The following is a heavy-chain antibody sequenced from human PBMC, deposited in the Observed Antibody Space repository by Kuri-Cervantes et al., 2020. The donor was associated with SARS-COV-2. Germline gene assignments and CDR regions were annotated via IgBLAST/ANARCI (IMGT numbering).Heavy chain of an antibody. V-gene: IGHV4-59*12. CDR2: IYYSGST. D-gene: IGHD3-10*01. CDR1: GGSISSYY. CDR3: AGTYGSGTPPSY. Sequence: SETLSLTCTVSGGSISSYYWSWIRQPPGKGLEWIGYIYYSGSTNYNPSLKSRVTISVDTSKNQFSLKLSSVTAADTAVYYCAGTYGSGTPPSYWGQGTLVTVSS. J-gene: IGHJ4*02.